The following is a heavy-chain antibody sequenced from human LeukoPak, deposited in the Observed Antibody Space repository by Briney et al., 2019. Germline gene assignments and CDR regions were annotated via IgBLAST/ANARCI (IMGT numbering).Heavy chain of an antibody. J-gene: IGHJ4*02. CDR2: ISSSGSTI. CDR3: ARELRGYCSGGSCYYYFDY. CDR1: GFTFSDYY. Sequence: GGSLRLSCAASGFTFSDYYMSWIRQAPGKGLEWVSYISSSGSTIYYADSVKGRFTISRGNAKNSLYLQMNSLRAEDTAVYYCARELRGYCSGGSCYYYFDYWGQGTLVTVSS. V-gene: IGHV3-11*01. D-gene: IGHD2-15*01.